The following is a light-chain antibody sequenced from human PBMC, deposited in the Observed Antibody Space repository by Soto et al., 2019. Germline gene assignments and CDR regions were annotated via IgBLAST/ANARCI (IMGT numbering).Light chain of an antibody. CDR2: GTS. J-gene: IGKJ4*01. Sequence: EIVLTQSPGILSLSPGDGATLSCRASQSVSSNYLAWYQQNPGQAPRLLIYGTSTRASGIPDRFSGSGSGTDFTLTITRLEPEDFAVYFCQQYGVSPATFGGGTKLDIK. CDR3: QQYGVSPAT. CDR1: QSVSSNY. V-gene: IGKV3-20*01.